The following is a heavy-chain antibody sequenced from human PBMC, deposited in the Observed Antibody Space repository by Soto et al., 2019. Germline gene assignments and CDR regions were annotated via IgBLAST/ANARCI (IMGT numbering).Heavy chain of an antibody. V-gene: IGHV3-23*01. CDR1: GFTFSNYG. Sequence: PGGSLRLSSAASGFTFSNYGMSWVRQAPGKGLEWVSVISGSGGSTYYADSVKGRFTLSGDNSKNTVYLQMNSLRAEDTAVYYCAKDSPVGVPLLRDLHDWGQGTLVTVSS. CDR3: AKDSPVGVPLLRDLHD. CDR2: ISGSGGST. D-gene: IGHD2-15*01. J-gene: IGHJ1*01.